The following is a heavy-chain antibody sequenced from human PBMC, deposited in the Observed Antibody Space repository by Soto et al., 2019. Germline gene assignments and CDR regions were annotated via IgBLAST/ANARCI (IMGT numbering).Heavy chain of an antibody. D-gene: IGHD3-10*01. CDR1: GFTVSSNY. V-gene: IGHV3-66*01. J-gene: IGHJ5*02. CDR2: IYSGGST. Sequence: GGSLRLSCAASGFTVSSNYMSWVRQAPGKGLEWVSVIYSGGSTYYADSVKGRFTISRDNSKNTLYLQMNSLRAEDTAVYYCARYPLKVGRLFGWFDLWGQGTLVTVSS. CDR3: ARYPLKVGRLFGWFDL.